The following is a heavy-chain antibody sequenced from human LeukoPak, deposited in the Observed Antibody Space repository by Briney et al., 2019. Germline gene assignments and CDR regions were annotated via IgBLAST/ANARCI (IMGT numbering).Heavy chain of an antibody. CDR1: GYTFTSYD. CDR2: MNPNSGNT. CDR3: ARRRKLGYCSSTSCHNWFDP. D-gene: IGHD2-2*01. Sequence: ASVKVSCKASGYTFTSYDINWVRQATGQGLEWMGWMNPNSGNTGYAQKFQGTVTMTRNTSISTAYMELSSLRSEDTAVYYCARRRKLGYCSSTSCHNWFDPWGQGTLVTVSS. V-gene: IGHV1-8*01. J-gene: IGHJ5*02.